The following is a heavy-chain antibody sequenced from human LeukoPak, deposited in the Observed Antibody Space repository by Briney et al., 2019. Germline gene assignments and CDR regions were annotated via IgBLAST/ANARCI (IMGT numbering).Heavy chain of an antibody. D-gene: IGHD6-19*01. CDR2: ISWDGGST. Sequence: PGGSLRLSCAASGFTFDDYVMYWVRQAPGKGLEWVSLISWDGGSTYSADSVKGRFTISRDNSKNSLYLQMNSLRTEDTALYYCAKDEAVAGPMGVWGKGTTVTVSS. V-gene: IGHV3-43*01. J-gene: IGHJ6*03. CDR3: AKDEAVAGPMGV. CDR1: GFTFDDYV.